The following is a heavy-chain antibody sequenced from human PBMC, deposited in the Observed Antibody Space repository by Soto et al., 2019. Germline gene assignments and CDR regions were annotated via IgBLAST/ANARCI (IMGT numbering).Heavy chain of an antibody. J-gene: IGHJ4*02. CDR1: GGSIYRSGYY. V-gene: IGHV4-39*01. CDR2: IDYNGVT. CDR3: GKVLVGATGHTDSDS. Sequence: SETLSLTCTVSGGSIYRSGYYWGWIRQPPGRGLEWIGNIDYNGVTYSNPSLKSRVTISRGTSKNQFSLKLTSVTAADTALYYCGKVLVGATGHTDSDSWGPGTLVTVSS. D-gene: IGHD2-15*01.